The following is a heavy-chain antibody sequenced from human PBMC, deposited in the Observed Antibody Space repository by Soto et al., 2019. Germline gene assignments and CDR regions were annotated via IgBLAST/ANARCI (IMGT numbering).Heavy chain of an antibody. V-gene: IGHV4-39*07. CDR1: DDSIRNNNFY. Sequence: PSETLSLTCTVSDDSIRNNNFYWGWIRQPPGKGLEWIGTIYYSGSTYYNPSLKSRVTISVDTSNNQLSLKASDTAMYYCARLTSVGVLEWLYHYYGMDVWGQGTTVTVSS. CDR3: ARLTSVGVLEWLYHYYGMDV. D-gene: IGHD3-3*01. J-gene: IGHJ6*02. CDR2: IYYSGST.